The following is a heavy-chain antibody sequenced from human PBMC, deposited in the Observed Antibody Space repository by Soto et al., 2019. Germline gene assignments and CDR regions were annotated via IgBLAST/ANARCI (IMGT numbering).Heavy chain of an antibody. J-gene: IGHJ6*02. CDR2: IIPIFGTA. D-gene: IGHD6-13*01. CDR1: GGTCSIYA. CDR3: ARIGEAAAGTISYYGMDV. Sequence: VKVSGKASGGTCSIYAISCVGRSPLRWLEGMGGIIPIFGTANYAQKFQGRVTITADESTSTAYMELSSLRSEDTAVYYCARIGEAAAGTISYYGMDVWGQGTTVTVSS. V-gene: IGHV1-69*13.